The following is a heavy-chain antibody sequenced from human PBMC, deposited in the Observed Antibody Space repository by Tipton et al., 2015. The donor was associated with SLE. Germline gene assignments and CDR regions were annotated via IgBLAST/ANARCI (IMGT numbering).Heavy chain of an antibody. V-gene: IGHV3-33*06. J-gene: IGHJ3*02. CDR2: IWYDGSNK. CDR1: GFTFSSYG. D-gene: IGHD5-18*01. CDR3: AKDGYISGSGAFDI. Sequence: SLRLSCAASGFTFSSYGMHWVRQAPGKGLEWVAVIWYDGSNKYYADSVKGRFTISRDNSENTLYLQMNSLRAEDTAIYYCAKDGYISGSGAFDIWGQGTMVTVSS.